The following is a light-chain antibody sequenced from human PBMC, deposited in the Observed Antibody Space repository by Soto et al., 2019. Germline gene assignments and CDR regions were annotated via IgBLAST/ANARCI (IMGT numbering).Light chain of an antibody. CDR2: GAS. J-gene: IGKJ4*01. CDR1: QSVSSN. Sequence: EIVVTQSPATLSVSPEERATLSCRASQSVSSNLAWYQQKPGQAPRLLIYGASTRATGIPARFSGSGSGTEFTLTISSLQSEDFAVYYCQQYNNWPFGGGTKVEIK. V-gene: IGKV3-15*01. CDR3: QQYNNWP.